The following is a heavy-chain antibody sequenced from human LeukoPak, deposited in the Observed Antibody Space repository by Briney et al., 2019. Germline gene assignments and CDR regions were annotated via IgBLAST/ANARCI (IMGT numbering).Heavy chain of an antibody. V-gene: IGHV4-59*01. CDR3: VRGVRDSSVSWFDP. D-gene: IGHD6-25*01. CDR2: ITNSGRT. Sequence: SETLSLTCTVAGGSINSYYWSWIRQPPGKVLEWIGYITNSGRTNYNPSLKSRVTISVDTSKNQYFLTLSSVTAADTAVYHCVRGVRDSSVSWFDPWGQGILVTVSS. J-gene: IGHJ5*02. CDR1: GGSINSYY.